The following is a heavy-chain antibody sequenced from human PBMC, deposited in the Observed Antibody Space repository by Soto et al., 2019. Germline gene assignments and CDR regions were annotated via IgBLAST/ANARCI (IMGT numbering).Heavy chain of an antibody. D-gene: IGHD3-9*01. J-gene: IGHJ4*02. V-gene: IGHV3-23*01. Sequence: GGSLRLSCAASGFTFSSYAMSWVRQAPGKGLEWVSAISGSGGSTYYADSVKGRFTISRDNSKNTLYLQMNSLRAEDTAVYYCAKGGLYDILTGYYSGRIDYWGQGTLVTVSS. CDR2: ISGSGGST. CDR3: AKGGLYDILTGYYSGRIDY. CDR1: GFTFSSYA.